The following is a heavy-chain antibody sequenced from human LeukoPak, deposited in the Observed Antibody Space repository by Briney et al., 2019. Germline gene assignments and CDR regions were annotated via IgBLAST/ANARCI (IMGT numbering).Heavy chain of an antibody. CDR2: IYTSGST. J-gene: IGHJ4*02. Sequence: SQTLSLTCTVSGGSISSGSYYWSWIRQPAGKGLEWIGRIYTSGSTNYNPFLKSRVTISVDTSKNQFSLKLSSVTAADTAVYYCARSLGYCSGGSCFDYWGQGTLVTVSS. CDR1: GGSISSGSYY. D-gene: IGHD2-15*01. V-gene: IGHV4-61*02. CDR3: ARSLGYCSGGSCFDY.